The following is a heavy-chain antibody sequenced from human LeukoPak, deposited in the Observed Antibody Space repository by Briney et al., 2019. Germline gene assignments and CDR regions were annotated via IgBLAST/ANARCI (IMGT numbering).Heavy chain of an antibody. CDR2: MNPNSGNT. V-gene: IGHV1-8*01. Sequence: GASVKVSCKASGYTFTSYDINWVRQATGQGLEWMGWMNPNSGNTGYAQKFQGRVTMTRNTSISTAYMELSSLRAEDTAVYYCAKAVWGSTSCPDYWGQGTLVTVSS. J-gene: IGHJ4*02. D-gene: IGHD2-2*01. CDR3: AKAVWGSTSCPDY. CDR1: GYTFTSYD.